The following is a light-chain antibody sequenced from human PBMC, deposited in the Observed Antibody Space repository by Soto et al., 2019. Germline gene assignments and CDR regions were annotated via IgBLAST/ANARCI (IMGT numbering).Light chain of an antibody. CDR1: SSDVGAYYY. CDR2: EVT. J-gene: IGLJ1*01. Sequence: QSVLTQPASVSGSPGQSITISCTGASSDVGAYYYVSWYQHYPGKAPKLMIYEVTNRPSGVSNRFSGSKSGNTASLTISGLQAKDEADYYCSSYTTSSTLWVLGTGTKV. CDR3: SSYTTSSTLWV. V-gene: IGLV2-14*01.